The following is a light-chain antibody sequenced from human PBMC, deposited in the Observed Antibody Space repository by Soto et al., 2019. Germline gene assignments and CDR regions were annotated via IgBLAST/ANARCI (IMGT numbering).Light chain of an antibody. Sequence: DIVMTQSPLSLPVTPGEPASISCRSSQSLLHSDGYIYLDWYLQRPGQSPQLLICLGSNRASGVPDRFSGSGSGTHFTLTISRVEAEDFGVYYCMQALQTPWTFGQGIRVEVK. V-gene: IGKV2-28*01. J-gene: IGKJ1*01. CDR1: QSLLHSDGYIY. CDR2: LGS. CDR3: MQALQTPWT.